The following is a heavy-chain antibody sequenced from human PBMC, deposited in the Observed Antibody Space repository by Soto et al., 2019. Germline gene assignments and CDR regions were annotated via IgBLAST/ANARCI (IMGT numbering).Heavy chain of an antibody. J-gene: IGHJ2*01. CDR3: ARGGGVVLVMTSDWYLDL. D-gene: IGHD3-16*01. CDR1: GGTFTTDT. CDR2: IIPMLVTA. V-gene: IGHV1-69*08. Sequence: QVQLVQSGAEVKKPGSSVKVSCKASGGTFTTDTFSWVRQAPGHGLEWMRRIIPMLVTAKYAQKFQGRVTITADKATSTVDMELSSLRSDDTAVYYCARGGGVVLVMTSDWYLDLWGRGTLVTVSS.